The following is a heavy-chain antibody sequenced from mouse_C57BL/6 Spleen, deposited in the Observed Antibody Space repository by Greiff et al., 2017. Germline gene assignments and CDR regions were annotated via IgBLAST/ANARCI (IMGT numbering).Heavy chain of an antibody. J-gene: IGHJ3*01. Sequence: QVQLQQSGAELVRPGASVTLSCKASGYTFTDYEMHWVKQTPVHGLEWIGAIDPETGGTAYNQKFKGKAILTADKSSSTAYMELRRLTSEDSAVYYCTKESQGYYGSSPEAWFAYWGQGTLVTVSA. CDR3: TKESQGYYGSSPEAWFAY. D-gene: IGHD1-1*01. CDR2: IDPETGGT. CDR1: GYTFTDYE. V-gene: IGHV1-15*01.